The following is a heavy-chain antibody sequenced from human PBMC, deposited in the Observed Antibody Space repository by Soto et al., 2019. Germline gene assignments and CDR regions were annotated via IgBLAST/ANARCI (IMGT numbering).Heavy chain of an antibody. J-gene: IGHJ5*02. CDR1: GFTFSDYY. CDR2: ISDSGTSI. V-gene: IGHV3-11*01. CDR3: ARDTAFVASGLFDP. Sequence: VGSLRLSCVASGFTFSDYYMTWIRQAPGKGLEWVSHISDSGTSIYYADSVKGRFTISRDNANKSLYLHMNSLRVEDTAVYYCARDTAFVASGLFDPWGQGTLVTVSS. D-gene: IGHD3-22*01.